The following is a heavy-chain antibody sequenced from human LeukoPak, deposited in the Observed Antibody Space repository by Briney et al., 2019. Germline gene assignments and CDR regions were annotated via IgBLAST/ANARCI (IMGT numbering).Heavy chain of an antibody. J-gene: IGHJ2*01. Sequence: ASVKVSCKASGYTFTSYGISWVRQAPGQGLEWMGWISAYNGNTNYAQKLQGRVAMTRDTSLSTAYMDLSRLTSDDTAVYYCARDWPGISLHFDLWGRGTLITVSS. CDR1: GYTFTSYG. D-gene: IGHD2-15*01. CDR2: ISAYNGNT. CDR3: ARDWPGISLHFDL. V-gene: IGHV1-18*01.